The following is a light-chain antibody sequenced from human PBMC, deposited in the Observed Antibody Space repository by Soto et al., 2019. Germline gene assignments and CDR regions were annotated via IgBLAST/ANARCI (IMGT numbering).Light chain of an antibody. V-gene: IGLV2-14*03. CDR2: DVS. CDR1: SSDVGGYNY. Sequence: SHPATLFASPGQSSTDSRRGNSSDVGGYNYVFWYQHHPGKAPKLMIYDVSNRPSGVSNRFSGSKSGNTASLTISGLQAEDEADYYCSSYTSSSTYVFGTGTKVTVL. CDR3: SSYTSSSTYV. J-gene: IGLJ1*01.